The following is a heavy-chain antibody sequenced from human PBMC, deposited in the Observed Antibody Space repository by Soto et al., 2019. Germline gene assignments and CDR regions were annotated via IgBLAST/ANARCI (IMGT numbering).Heavy chain of an antibody. V-gene: IGHV3-30*18. CDR2: ISYDGSNK. J-gene: IGHJ4*02. D-gene: IGHD3-22*01. CDR1: GFTFSSYG. Sequence: PGGSLRLSCAASGFTFSSYGMHWGRQAPCKGLGWVAVISYDGSNKYYADSVKGRFTISRDNSKNTLYLQMNSLRAEDTAVYYCAKDTYDYDSSGYYYAPLGYWGQGTLVTVSS. CDR3: AKDTYDYDSSGYYYAPLGY.